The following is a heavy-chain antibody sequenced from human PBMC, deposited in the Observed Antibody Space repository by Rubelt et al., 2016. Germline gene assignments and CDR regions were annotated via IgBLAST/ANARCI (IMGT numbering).Heavy chain of an antibody. D-gene: IGHD6-13*01. CDR2: ISSSGSTI. CDR1: GFTFSSYE. V-gene: IGHV3-48*03. CDR3: GRYSNIWYWSNDY. J-gene: IGHJ4*02. Sequence: EVQLVESGGGLVQPGGSLRLSCAASGFTFSSYEMSWVRQAPGKGLEWVSYISSSGSTIYYADSVKGRFTISRDNAKNSLYLQMNSLRAEDTAVYYCGRYSNIWYWSNDYWGQGTLVTVSS.